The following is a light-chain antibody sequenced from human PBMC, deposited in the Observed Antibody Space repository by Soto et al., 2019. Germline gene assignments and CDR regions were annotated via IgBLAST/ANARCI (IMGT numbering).Light chain of an antibody. CDR2: EVS. CDR1: SSDVGAYNY. V-gene: IGLV2-14*01. J-gene: IGLJ1*01. CDR3: SSYTGSSTLV. Sequence: QSALTQPASVSGSPGQSITISCTGTSSDVGAYNYVSWYQQHPGKAPKFMIYEVSNRPSGVSNRFSGSKSGNTASLTISGLQAEDEADYYCSSYTGSSTLVFGTGPKLTVL.